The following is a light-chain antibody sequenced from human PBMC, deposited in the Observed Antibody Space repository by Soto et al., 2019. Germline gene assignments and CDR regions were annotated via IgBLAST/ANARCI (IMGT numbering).Light chain of an antibody. CDR1: SSNIGTNT. CDR3: ATWDDSLRGYV. CDR2: NNY. V-gene: IGLV1-44*01. J-gene: IGLJ1*01. Sequence: QPVLTQPPSASGTPGQRVTVSCSGSSSNIGTNTVSWYQQLPGTAPKLLIYNNYQRPSGVPDRFSGSKSGTSASLATSGLQSEDEADYYCATWDDSLRGYVFGTGTKLTVL.